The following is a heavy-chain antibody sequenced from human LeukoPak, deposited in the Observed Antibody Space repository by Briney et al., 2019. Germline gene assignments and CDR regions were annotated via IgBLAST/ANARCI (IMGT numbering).Heavy chain of an antibody. D-gene: IGHD3-10*01. CDR3: ARVGTYGSGSYLSWLDY. CDR1: GGSISSYY. CDR2: IYYSGST. Sequence: SETLSLTCTVSGGSISSYYWSWIRRPPGKGQEWIGYIYYSGSTNYNPSLKSRVTISVDTSKNQFSLKLSSVTAADTAVYYCARVGTYGSGSYLSWLDYWGQGTLVTVSS. J-gene: IGHJ4*02. V-gene: IGHV4-59*01.